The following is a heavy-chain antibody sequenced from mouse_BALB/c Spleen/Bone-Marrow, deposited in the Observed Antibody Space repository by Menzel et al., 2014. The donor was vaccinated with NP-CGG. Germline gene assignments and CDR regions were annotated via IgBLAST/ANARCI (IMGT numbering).Heavy chain of an antibody. CDR3: ARGGLRRNIAYAMDY. CDR2: ISSGGSYT. Sequence: DVKLVESGGDLVKPGGSLKLSCAASGFTFSSYGMSWVRQTSDKRLEWVATISSGGSYTYYPDSVEGRFTISRDNAKNTLYLQMSSLKSEDAAMYYCARGGLRRNIAYAMDYWSQGTSVTVSS. J-gene: IGHJ4*01. V-gene: IGHV5-6*02. CDR1: GFTFSSYG. D-gene: IGHD2-4*01.